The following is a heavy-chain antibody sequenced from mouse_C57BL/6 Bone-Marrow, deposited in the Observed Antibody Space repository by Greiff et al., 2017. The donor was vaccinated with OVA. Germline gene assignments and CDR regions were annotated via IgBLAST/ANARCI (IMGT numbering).Heavy chain of an antibody. CDR1: GYTFTEYT. V-gene: IGHV1-62-2*01. CDR2: FYPGSGSI. Sequence: VKVVESGAELVKPGASVKLSCKASGYTFTEYTIHWVKQRSGQGLEWIGWFYPGSGSIKYNEKFKDKATLTADKSSSTVYMELSRLTSEDSAVYFCARHERQLGRFAYWGQGTLVTVSA. D-gene: IGHD4-1*02. CDR3: ARHERQLGRFAY. J-gene: IGHJ3*01.